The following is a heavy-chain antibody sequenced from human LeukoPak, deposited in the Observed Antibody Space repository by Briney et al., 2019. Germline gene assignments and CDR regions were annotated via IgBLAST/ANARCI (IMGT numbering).Heavy chain of an antibody. CDR3: ARAPLQYSSSSHSRY. J-gene: IGHJ4*02. V-gene: IGHV3-7*01. CDR1: GFTFSSYW. CDR2: IKQDGSEK. D-gene: IGHD6-6*01. Sequence: GGALRLSCAVSGFTFSSYWMSCGRQAPGKGLEWVSNIKQDGSEKYYVDSVKGRFTISRDNAKNSLYLQMNSLRAEDTAVYYCARAPLQYSSSSHSRYWGQGTLVTVSS.